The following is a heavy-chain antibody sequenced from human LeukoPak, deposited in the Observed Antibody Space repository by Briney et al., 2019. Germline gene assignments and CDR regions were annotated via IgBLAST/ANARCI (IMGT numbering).Heavy chain of an antibody. J-gene: IGHJ4*02. CDR3: ARQQENYDYVWGSYRYTSFDY. CDR2: IYPGDSDT. CDR1: GYSFTNYW. V-gene: IGHV5-51*01. D-gene: IGHD3-16*02. Sequence: GESLKISCQGSGYSFTNYWIGWVRQMPGKGLEWMGIIYPGDSDTRYSPSFQGQVTISADKSISTAYLQWSSLKASDTAMYYCARQQENYDYVWGSYRYTSFDYWGQGTLVTVSS.